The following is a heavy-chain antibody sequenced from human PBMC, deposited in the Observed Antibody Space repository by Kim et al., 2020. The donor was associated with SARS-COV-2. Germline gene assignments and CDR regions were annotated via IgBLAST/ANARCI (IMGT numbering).Heavy chain of an antibody. J-gene: IGHJ4*02. CDR2: SGYK. D-gene: IGHD1-20*01. Sequence: SGYKSYAESLRGRFTISRDNAQKSLYLQMNSLRAEDTAIYYCARGRYYFDYWGQGTLVTVSS. CDR3: ARGRYYFDY. V-gene: IGHV3-11*06.